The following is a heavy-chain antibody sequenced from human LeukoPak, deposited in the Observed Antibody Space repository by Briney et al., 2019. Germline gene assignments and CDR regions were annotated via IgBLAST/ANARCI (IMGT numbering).Heavy chain of an antibody. CDR2: ISSSSCTI. V-gene: IGHV3-48*01. CDR1: GFTFSNYG. D-gene: IGHD7-27*01. Sequence: PGGSLRLSCAACGFTFSNYGMNWVRPAAGKGREWVSYISSSSCTIYYADSVKGRFTISRDNAKKSLFLQMSNLRAEDTAVYYRARDLNWADAFDIWGQGTMVTVSS. J-gene: IGHJ3*02. CDR3: ARDLNWADAFDI.